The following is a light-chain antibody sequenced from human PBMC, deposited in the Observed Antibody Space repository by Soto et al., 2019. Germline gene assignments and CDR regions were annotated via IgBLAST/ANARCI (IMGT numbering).Light chain of an antibody. V-gene: IGKV1-39*01. CDR3: QLPASLPGA. Sequence: QLTQSPSSLSASIGDRVTITCRASQTIRKSLNWYQQKPETAPKLLIFGASSLQSGVPSRFSASGSGTELTLTSNMLKPADLPTYPIQLPASLPGAFAGGTKVDIK. CDR2: GAS. J-gene: IGKJ4*02. CDR1: QTIRKS.